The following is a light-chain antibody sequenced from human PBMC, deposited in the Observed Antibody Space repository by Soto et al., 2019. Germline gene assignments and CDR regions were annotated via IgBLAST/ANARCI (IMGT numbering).Light chain of an antibody. V-gene: IGKV1-39*01. CDR1: ETISSW. Sequence: DIQMTQSPSTLSASVGDRVTITCRASETISSWLAWYQQKEGKAPKLLIHGTSKLESGVPLRFSGGGSGTDFTLNISSLQPEDFATYYCQQTYSVPHSFGQGTKLEIK. CDR2: GTS. J-gene: IGKJ2*03. CDR3: QQTYSVPHS.